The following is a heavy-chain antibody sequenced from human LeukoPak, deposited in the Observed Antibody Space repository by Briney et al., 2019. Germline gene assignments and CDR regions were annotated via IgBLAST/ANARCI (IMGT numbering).Heavy chain of an antibody. J-gene: IGHJ4*02. D-gene: IGHD6-19*01. CDR3: AKDWEAVSGTPTAIDY. Sequence: PGGSLRLSCGASGFTFSRYAMSWVRQAPGKGLEWVSGISGTNGNTYYADSVKGRFTISRDNSKNTVYLQMNSLRAEDTALYYCAKDWEAVSGTPTAIDYWGQGILVTVSS. CDR2: ISGTNGNT. V-gene: IGHV3-23*01. CDR1: GFTFSRYA.